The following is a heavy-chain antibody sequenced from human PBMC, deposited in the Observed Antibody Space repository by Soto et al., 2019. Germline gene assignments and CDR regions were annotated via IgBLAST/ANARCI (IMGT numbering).Heavy chain of an antibody. CDR2: IIPIFGTA. D-gene: IGHD6-19*01. V-gene: IGHV1-69*13. CDR3: AKVRYSSPMGYYYGMDV. Sequence: SVKVACRASRVSLSKFIVTLVRQAPGLGLEWVGGIIPIFGTANYEQKFQGRVTITADESTSTSYMEVNNLRSEDTAVYYCAKVRYSSPMGYYYGMDVWGQGTTVTVSS. J-gene: IGHJ6*02. CDR1: RVSLSKFI.